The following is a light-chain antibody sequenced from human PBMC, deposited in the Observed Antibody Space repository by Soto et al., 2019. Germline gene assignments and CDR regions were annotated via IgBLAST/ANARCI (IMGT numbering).Light chain of an antibody. J-gene: IGKJ1*01. Sequence: SQALATLSVSPGGRATRSSRASQSISDTLAWYQQKPGQAPRLLIHGASSRATGIPDRFSGSGSGTDFTLTISRLEPEDFAVYYCQQYGNSRTFGQGSKV. CDR2: GAS. CDR3: QQYGNSRT. V-gene: IGKV3-20*01. CDR1: QSISDT.